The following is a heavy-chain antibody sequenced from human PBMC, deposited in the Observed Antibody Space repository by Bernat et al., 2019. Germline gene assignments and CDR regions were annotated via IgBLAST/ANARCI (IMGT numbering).Heavy chain of an antibody. CDR1: GFTVSSNY. CDR2: IYTGGST. CDR3: ARAPSSYRDGHYYGMDV. D-gene: IGHD5-24*01. Sequence: EVQLVESGGGLIQPGGSLRLSCAASGFTVSSNYMSWVRQAPGKGLEWVSAIYTGGSTYYADTVKGRFTISRDNSKNTVFLQLNSLRGEDTAVYFRARAPSSYRDGHYYGMDVWGQGTTVTVSS. J-gene: IGHJ6*02. V-gene: IGHV3-53*01.